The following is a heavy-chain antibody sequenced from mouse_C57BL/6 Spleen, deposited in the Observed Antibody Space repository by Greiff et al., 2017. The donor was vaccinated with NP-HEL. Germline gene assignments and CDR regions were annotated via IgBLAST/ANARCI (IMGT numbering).Heavy chain of an antibody. J-gene: IGHJ4*01. CDR2: IYPGSGST. V-gene: IGHV1-55*01. CDR3: ARFDDCYLRPYAMDY. D-gene: IGHD2-3*01. CDR1: GYTFTSYW. Sequence: QVQLQQPGAELVKPGASVKMSCKASGYTFTSYWITWVKQRPGQGLEWIGDIYPGSGSTNYNEKFKSKATLTVDTSSSTAYMQLSSLTSEDSAVYYCARFDDCYLRPYAMDYWGQGTSVTVSS.